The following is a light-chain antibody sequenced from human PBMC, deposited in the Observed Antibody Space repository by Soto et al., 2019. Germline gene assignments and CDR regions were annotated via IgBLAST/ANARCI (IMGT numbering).Light chain of an antibody. J-gene: IGKJ2*01. Sequence: EIVLTQSPGTLSLSPGERATLSCRASQSVSSNNLGWYQQKSGQAPRLLIYGASSRATGIPDRFSGNGSGTDFTLTISRLEPEDFAVYYCQQYGTSPLYTFGQGTKLEIK. V-gene: IGKV3-20*01. CDR2: GAS. CDR1: QSVSSNN. CDR3: QQYGTSPLYT.